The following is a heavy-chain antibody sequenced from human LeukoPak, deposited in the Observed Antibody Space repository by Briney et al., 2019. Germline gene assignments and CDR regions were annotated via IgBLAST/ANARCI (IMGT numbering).Heavy chain of an antibody. Sequence: PGGSLRLSCAASGFTFSSYEMNWVRQAPGKGLEWDSYISSSGSTIYYADSVKGRFTISRDNAKNSLYLQMNSLRAEDTAVYYCARTWGSSSWYPDAFDIWGQGTMVTVSS. J-gene: IGHJ3*02. D-gene: IGHD6-13*01. CDR2: ISSSGSTI. CDR1: GFTFSSYE. V-gene: IGHV3-48*03. CDR3: ARTWGSSSWYPDAFDI.